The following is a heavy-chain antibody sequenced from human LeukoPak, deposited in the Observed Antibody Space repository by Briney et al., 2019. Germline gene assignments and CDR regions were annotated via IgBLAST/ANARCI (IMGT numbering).Heavy chain of an antibody. CDR2: IYTSGST. CDR3: ARGTFSGSYYYFDY. J-gene: IGHJ4*02. V-gene: IGHV4-4*07. CDR1: GGSISSYY. D-gene: IGHD1-26*01. Sequence: SETLSLTCTVSGGSISSYYWSWIRQPAGKGLEWIGRIYTSGSTNYNPSLKSRVTMSVDTSKNQFSLKLSSVTAADTAVYYCARGTFSGSYYYFDYWAREPWSPSPQ.